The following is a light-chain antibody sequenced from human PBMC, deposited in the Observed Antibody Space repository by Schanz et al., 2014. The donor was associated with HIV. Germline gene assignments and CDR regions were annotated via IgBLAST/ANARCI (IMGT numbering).Light chain of an antibody. CDR3: SSCTINGPLLL. Sequence: QSALTQPASVSASPGQTVTISCTGTSSDIGSYNYVSWYQHHPGKGPKLIIFDVNNRPSGISNRFSGSKSGNTATLTISGLQAEDEAVYYCSSCTINGPLLLLGGGTKVTVL. CDR2: DVN. V-gene: IGLV2-14*03. J-gene: IGLJ2*01. CDR1: SSDIGSYNY.